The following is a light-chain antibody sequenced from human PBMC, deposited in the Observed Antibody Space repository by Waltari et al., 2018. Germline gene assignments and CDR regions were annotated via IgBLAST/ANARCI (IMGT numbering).Light chain of an antibody. CDR2: GAS. CDR3: QNYGESPRT. Sequence: EIVLTQSPGTLSLSPGERATLSCRASQTVGSSYLAWYQQRPGQAPRLLLYGASRRATGTPDRFSGRGSGTDFTLTISRLEPEDFAVYYCQNYGESPRTFGQGTKVEFK. V-gene: IGKV3-20*01. CDR1: QTVGSSY. J-gene: IGKJ1*01.